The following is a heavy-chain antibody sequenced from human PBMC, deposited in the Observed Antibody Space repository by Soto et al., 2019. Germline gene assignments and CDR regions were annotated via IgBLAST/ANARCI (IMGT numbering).Heavy chain of an antibody. J-gene: IGHJ4*02. D-gene: IGHD3-22*01. CDR1: GFTFGDYA. CDR3: TRVRDSSGYYFDY. Sequence: GGSLRLSCTASGFTFGDYAMSWFRQAPGKGLEWVGFIRSKAYGGTTEYAASVKGRFTISRDDSKSIAYLQMNSLKTEDTAVYYCTRVRDSSGYYFDYWGQGTLVTVSS. V-gene: IGHV3-49*03. CDR2: IRSKAYGGTT.